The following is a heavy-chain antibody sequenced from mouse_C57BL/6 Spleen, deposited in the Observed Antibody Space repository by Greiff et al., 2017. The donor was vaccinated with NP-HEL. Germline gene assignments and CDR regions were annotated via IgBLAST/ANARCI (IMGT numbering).Heavy chain of an antibody. CDR2: IYPGDGDT. Sequence: VQLQQSGPELVKPGASVKISCKASGYAFSSSWMNWVKQRPGKGLEWIGRIYPGDGDTNYNGKFKGKATLTADKSSSTAYMQLSSLTSEDSAVYFCAREGDGYLYAMDYWGQGTSVTVSS. CDR3: AREGDGYLYAMDY. V-gene: IGHV1-82*01. J-gene: IGHJ4*01. CDR1: GYAFSSSW. D-gene: IGHD2-3*01.